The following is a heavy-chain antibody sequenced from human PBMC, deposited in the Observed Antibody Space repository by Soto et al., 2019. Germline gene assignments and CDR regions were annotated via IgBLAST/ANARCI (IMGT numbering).Heavy chain of an antibody. V-gene: IGHV4-31*03. D-gene: IGHD2-2*01. CDR3: ARGPDIVVVPANNWFDP. CDR2: IYYSGST. Sequence: TMSVTCTVSGESIIRGVYCLRWNRQHPGEGLEWIGYIYYSGSTYDNPSLKSRVTIPVATSKNQFSLKLSSVTAADTAVYYCARGPDIVVVPANNWFDPWGQGTLVTVSS. CDR1: GESIIRGVYC. J-gene: IGHJ5*02.